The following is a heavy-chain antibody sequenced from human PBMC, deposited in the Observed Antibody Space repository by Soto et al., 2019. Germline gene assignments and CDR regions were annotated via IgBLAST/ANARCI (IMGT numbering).Heavy chain of an antibody. CDR2: IYPGDSDT. Sequence: EVQLVQSGAEVKKPGESLKISCKGSGYSFTSYWIGWVRQMPGKGLEWMGIIYPGDSDTRYSPSFQGQVTISADKSISTAYLQWSSLKASDTAMYYCARGEGVVTAIPIWAGWFDPWGQGTLVTVSS. J-gene: IGHJ5*02. V-gene: IGHV5-51*01. CDR1: GYSFTSYW. D-gene: IGHD2-21*02. CDR3: ARGEGVVTAIPIWAGWFDP.